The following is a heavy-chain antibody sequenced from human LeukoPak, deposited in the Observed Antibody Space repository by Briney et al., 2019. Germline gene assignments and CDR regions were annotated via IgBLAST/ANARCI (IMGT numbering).Heavy chain of an antibody. CDR2: ISAYNGNT. Sequence: ASVKVSCKASGYTFTGYYMHWVRQAPGQGLEWMGWISAYNGNTNYAQKLQGRVTMTTDTSTSTAYMELRNLRSDDTAVYYCARGGSSSWPLGYWGQGTLVTVSS. CDR3: ARGGSSSWPLGY. D-gene: IGHD6-13*01. J-gene: IGHJ4*02. CDR1: GYTFTGYY. V-gene: IGHV1-18*04.